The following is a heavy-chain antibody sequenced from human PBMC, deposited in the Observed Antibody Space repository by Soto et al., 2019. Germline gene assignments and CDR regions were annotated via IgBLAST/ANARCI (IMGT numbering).Heavy chain of an antibody. V-gene: IGHV3-30*03. D-gene: IGHD5-18*01. J-gene: IGHJ4*02. CDR3: ATSPPPRNPDTAMVYYFDY. CDR2: ISYDGSNK. Sequence: QVQLVESGGGVVQPGRSLRLSCAASGFTFRSYGMHWVRQAPGKGLEWVAVISYDGSNKYYADSVKGRFTISRDNSKNTLYLQMNSLRAEDTAVYYCATSPPPRNPDTAMVYYFDYWGQGTLVTVSS. CDR1: GFTFRSYG.